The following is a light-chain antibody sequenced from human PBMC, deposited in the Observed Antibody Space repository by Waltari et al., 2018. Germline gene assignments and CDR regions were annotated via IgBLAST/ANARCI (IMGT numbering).Light chain of an antibody. J-gene: IGKJ4*01. V-gene: IGKV3-11*01. CDR2: DVS. CDR3: LQRSPWPAT. CDR1: QSVSTY. Sequence: IVLTQSPATLSLSPGEGATLSCRASQSVSTYFSWYQQKPGRAPRLLIYDVSIRASGNPARFSGSGSGTDFTLTIGSLEPEDSAVYYCLQRSPWPATFGGGTKVEVK.